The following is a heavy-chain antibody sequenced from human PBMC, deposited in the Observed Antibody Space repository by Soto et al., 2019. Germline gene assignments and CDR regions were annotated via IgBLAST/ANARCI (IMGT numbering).Heavy chain of an antibody. CDR3: ARGTFDIRRGYYFDY. Sequence: QVQLQESGPGLVKPSQTLSLTCTVSGGSISSGGYYWSWIRQHPGKGLEWIGYIHYSGSTYYNPSLKSRVTIAVDTSKNQFSLKLSSVTAADTAVYYCARGTFDIRRGYYFDYWGQGTLVTVSS. D-gene: IGHD3-10*01. J-gene: IGHJ4*02. CDR2: IHYSGST. CDR1: GGSISSGGYY. V-gene: IGHV4-31*03.